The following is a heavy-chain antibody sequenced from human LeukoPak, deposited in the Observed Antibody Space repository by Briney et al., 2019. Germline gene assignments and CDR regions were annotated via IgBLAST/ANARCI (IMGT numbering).Heavy chain of an antibody. D-gene: IGHD6-6*01. CDR2: ISSSSSYI. CDR1: GFTFSSYS. CDR3: AKDNRIATLSHYYYYYMDV. J-gene: IGHJ6*03. V-gene: IGHV3-21*01. Sequence: GGSLRLSCAASGFTFSSYSMNWVRQAPGKGLEWVSSISSSSSYIYYADSVKGRFTISRDNAKNSLYLQMNSLRAEDTAVYYCAKDNRIATLSHYYYYYMDVWGKGTTVTVSS.